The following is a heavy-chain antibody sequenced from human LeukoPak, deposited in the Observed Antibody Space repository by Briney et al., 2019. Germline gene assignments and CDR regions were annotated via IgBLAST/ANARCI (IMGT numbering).Heavy chain of an antibody. Sequence: PSETLSLTCTVSGGSISSYYWSWIRQPAGKGLEWIGRIYTSGSTNYNPSLKSRVTMSVDTSKNQFSLKLSSVTAADTAVYYCARDQLGYCSSTSCWDYYYYYMDVWGKGTTVTISS. CDR3: ARDQLGYCSSTSCWDYYYYYMDV. V-gene: IGHV4-4*07. CDR2: IYTSGST. D-gene: IGHD2-2*01. J-gene: IGHJ6*03. CDR1: GGSISSYY.